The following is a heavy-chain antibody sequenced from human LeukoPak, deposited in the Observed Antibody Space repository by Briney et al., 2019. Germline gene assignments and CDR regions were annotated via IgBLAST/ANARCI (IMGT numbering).Heavy chain of an antibody. D-gene: IGHD3-10*01. J-gene: IGHJ4*02. Sequence: SETLSLTCAVYGGSFSGYYWSWIRQPPGKGLEWIGEINHSGSTNYNPSLKSRVTISADTSKNQFSLKLSSVTTADTAVYYCARHYGSGSYYRNAYFDYWGQGTLVTVSS. CDR3: ARHYGSGSYYRNAYFDY. CDR1: GGSFSGYY. CDR2: INHSGST. V-gene: IGHV4-34*01.